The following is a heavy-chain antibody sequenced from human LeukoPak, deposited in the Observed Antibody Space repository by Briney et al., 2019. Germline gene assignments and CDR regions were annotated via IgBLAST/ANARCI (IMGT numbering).Heavy chain of an antibody. V-gene: IGHV3-30*02. CDR1: GFTVSSNS. J-gene: IGHJ4*02. D-gene: IGHD5-24*01. Sequence: QSGGSLRLSCTVSGFTVSSNSMSWVRQAPGKGLEWVAFIRYDGSNKYYADSVKGRFTISRDNSKNTLYLQMNSLRAEDTAVYYCAKDDAWLQYNDWGQGTLVTVS. CDR3: AKDDAWLQYND. CDR2: IRYDGSNK.